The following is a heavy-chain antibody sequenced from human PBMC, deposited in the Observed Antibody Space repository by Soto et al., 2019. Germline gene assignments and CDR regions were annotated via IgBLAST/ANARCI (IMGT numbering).Heavy chain of an antibody. CDR2: FYYSGST. J-gene: IGHJ5*02. CDR1: GGSVSSGSYY. V-gene: IGHV4-61*01. CDR3: ASSDYGDYYWFDP. Sequence: QVQLQESGPGLVKPSETLSLTCTVSGGSVSSGSYYWSWIRQPPGKGLEWIGYFYYSGSTNYNPSLKSRVTISVDTSKNQFSLKLSSVTAADTAVYYCASSDYGDYYWFDPWGQGTLVTVSS. D-gene: IGHD4-17*01.